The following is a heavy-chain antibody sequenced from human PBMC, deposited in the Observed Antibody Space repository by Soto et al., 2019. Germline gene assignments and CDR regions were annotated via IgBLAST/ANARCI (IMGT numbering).Heavy chain of an antibody. CDR1: GFSLTTSGVA. Sequence: QITLNESGPTQVKPRQTLTLTCTFSGFSLTTSGVAVGWIRQSPGKAPERLAPFSWDDDMRYRPSLKSRLTITNDTSKNLLALRMVDLGPADTATYYCAHRVLRTVFVLVTTTAISF. V-gene: IGHV2-5*02. J-gene: IGHJ3*01. D-gene: IGHD3-3*01. CDR2: FSWDDDM. CDR3: AHRVLRTVFVLVTTTAISF.